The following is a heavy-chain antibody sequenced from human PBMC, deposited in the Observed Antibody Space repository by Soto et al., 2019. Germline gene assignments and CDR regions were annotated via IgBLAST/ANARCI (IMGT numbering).Heavy chain of an antibody. V-gene: IGHV4-59*01. Sequence: PSETLSLTCTVSGGSISSYYWSWIRQPPGKGLEWIGYIYYSGSTNYNPSLKSRVTISVDTSKNQFSLKLSSVTAADTAVYYCARDGSSGWYGRDSGWFDPWGQGTLVTVSS. J-gene: IGHJ5*02. CDR3: ARDGSSGWYGRDSGWFDP. CDR2: IYYSGST. D-gene: IGHD6-19*01. CDR1: GGSISSYY.